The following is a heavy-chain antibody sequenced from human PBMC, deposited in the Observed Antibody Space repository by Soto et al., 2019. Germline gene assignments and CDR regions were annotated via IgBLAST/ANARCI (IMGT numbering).Heavy chain of an antibody. Sequence: SVKVSCKASGGTFSSYAISWVRQAPGQGLEWMGGIIPIFGTANYAQKFQGRVTITADESTSTAYMELSSLRSEDTAVYYCARGQRIAAAGTDYYGMDVWGQGTTVTVSS. CDR2: IIPIFGTA. V-gene: IGHV1-69*13. D-gene: IGHD6-13*01. CDR1: GGTFSSYA. J-gene: IGHJ6*02. CDR3: ARGQRIAAAGTDYYGMDV.